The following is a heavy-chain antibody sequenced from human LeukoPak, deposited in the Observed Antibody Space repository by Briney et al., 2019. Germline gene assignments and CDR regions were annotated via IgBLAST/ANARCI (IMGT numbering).Heavy chain of an antibody. V-gene: IGHV1-18*01. Sequence: ASVKVSCKASGYTFTSYGISWVRQAPGQGLEWMGWICAYNGNTNYAQKLQGRVTMTTDTSTSTAYMELRSLRSDDTAVYYCAREGYFDWLLSTYYYYGMDVWGQGTTVTVSS. CDR2: ICAYNGNT. CDR3: AREGYFDWLLSTYYYYGMDV. D-gene: IGHD3-9*01. J-gene: IGHJ6*02. CDR1: GYTFTSYG.